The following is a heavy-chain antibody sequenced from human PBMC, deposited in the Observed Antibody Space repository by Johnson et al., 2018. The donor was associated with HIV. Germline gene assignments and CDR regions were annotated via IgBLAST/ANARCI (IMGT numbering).Heavy chain of an antibody. CDR1: GFTFSSYD. CDR2: IGTAGDT. V-gene: IGHV3-13*01. Sequence: VQLVESGGGLVQPGGSLRLSCAASGFTFSSYDMHWVRQATGKGLEWVSAIGTAGDTYYPGSVKGRFTISRDNSKNTLYLQMNSLSAEDTAVYYCARDRVAVTGPTRAFDIWGQGTMVIVSS. J-gene: IGHJ3*02. D-gene: IGHD6-19*01. CDR3: ARDRVAVTGPTRAFDI.